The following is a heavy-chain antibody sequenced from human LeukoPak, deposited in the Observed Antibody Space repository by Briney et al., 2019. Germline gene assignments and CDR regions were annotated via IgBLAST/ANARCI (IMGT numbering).Heavy chain of an antibody. J-gene: IGHJ6*02. V-gene: IGHV3-33*01. CDR2: IWYDGSNK. D-gene: IGHD3-10*01. CDR1: GFTYISYG. CDR3: ARVPMVRGLYYYYGMDV. Sequence: GGSLRLSCAASGFTYISYGMHWVRQAPGKGLEWVAVIWYDGSNKYYADSVKGRFTISRDNSKNTLHLQMNSLRAEDTAVYYCARVPMVRGLYYYYGMDVWGQGTTVTVSS.